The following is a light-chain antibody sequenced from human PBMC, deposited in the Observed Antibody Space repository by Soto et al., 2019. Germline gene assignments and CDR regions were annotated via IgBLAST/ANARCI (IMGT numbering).Light chain of an antibody. J-gene: IGKJ2*01. CDR1: QSVTSSY. CDR3: QQYGSSPRS. V-gene: IGKV3-20*01. CDR2: GAS. Sequence: EIVLTQSPGTLSLSPGERATLSCRASQSVTSSYLAWYQQKPGQAPRLLIFGASSRATGIPERFSGTGSGTDFTLTISRLEPEYFAVYYCQQYGSSPRSFGQGTKLEIK.